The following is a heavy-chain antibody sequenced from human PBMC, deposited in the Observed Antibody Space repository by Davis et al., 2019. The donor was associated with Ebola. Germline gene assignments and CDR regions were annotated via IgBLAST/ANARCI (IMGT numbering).Heavy chain of an antibody. Sequence: GESLKISCAASGFTFSSYWMSWVRQAPGKGLEWVANIKQDGSEKYYVDSVKGRFTISRDNAKNSLYLQMNSLRAEDTALYYCARGYWNHVRYYYYYMDVWGKGTTVTVSS. V-gene: IGHV3-7*03. CDR2: IKQDGSEK. CDR1: GFTFSSYW. D-gene: IGHD1-1*01. J-gene: IGHJ6*03. CDR3: ARGYWNHVRYYYYYMDV.